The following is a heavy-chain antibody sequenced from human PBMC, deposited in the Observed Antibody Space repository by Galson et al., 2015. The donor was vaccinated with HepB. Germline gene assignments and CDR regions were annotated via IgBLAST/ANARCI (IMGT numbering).Heavy chain of an antibody. J-gene: IGHJ4*02. CDR2: IRSNTSDYAS. Sequence: SVRLSCAASGFTFSSSAMHWVRQAPGQGLEWVGRIRSNTSDYASAYAVPVKGKITISRDDTENTAYLQMDSLKTEDTGVYYCTRWKTGSDYYDSSDYPFDYWGQGTLVTVSS. CDR1: GFTFSSSA. D-gene: IGHD3-22*01. CDR3: TRWKTGSDYYDSSDYPFDY. V-gene: IGHV3-73*01.